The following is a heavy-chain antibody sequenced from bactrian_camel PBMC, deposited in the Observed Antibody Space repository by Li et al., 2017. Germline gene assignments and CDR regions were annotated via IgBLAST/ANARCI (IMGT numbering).Heavy chain of an antibody. J-gene: IGHJ4*01. CDR1: GYTSSSNC. D-gene: IGHD1*01. Sequence: HVQLVESGGGSVQAGGSLRLSCAASGYTSSSNCMAWFRQLPGKEREGVASIYSDRSTTYADSVKGRFTISQDSARITAYLQMASLKPEDTAVYYCVPVALEERDGLVSCARWSQGTQVTVS. CDR2: IYSDRST. V-gene: IGHV3S53*01.